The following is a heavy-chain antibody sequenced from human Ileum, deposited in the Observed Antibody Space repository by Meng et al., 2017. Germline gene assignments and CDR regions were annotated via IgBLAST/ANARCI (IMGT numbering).Heavy chain of an antibody. CDR2: IKSKIDGETK. D-gene: IGHD3-22*01. J-gene: IGHJ6*02. V-gene: IGHV3-15*01. Sequence: GESPKISCAASGLTFTNAWMSWVRQAPGKGLEWVGRIKSKIDGETKDYAAPVKGRFSISRDDSIHTLYMQMSSLKTEDTAVYYCTTILLDYYENSGRSSDGLDVWGQGTTVTVSS. CDR3: TTILLDYYENSGRSSDGLDV. CDR1: GLTFTNAW.